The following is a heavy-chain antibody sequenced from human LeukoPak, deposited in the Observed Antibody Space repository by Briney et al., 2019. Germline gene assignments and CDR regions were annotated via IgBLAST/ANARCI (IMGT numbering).Heavy chain of an antibody. CDR2: INHSGST. D-gene: IGHD2-2*01. CDR3: ARGAHCSSTSCYLVYYYYMDV. V-gene: IGHV4-34*01. CDR1: GGSFSGYY. J-gene: IGHJ6*03. Sequence: PSETLSLTCAVYGGSFSGYYWSWIRQPPGKGLEWIGEINHSGSTNYNPSLKSRVTISADTSKNQFSLKLSSVTAADTAVYYCARGAHCSSTSCYLVYYYYMDVWGKGTTVTVSS.